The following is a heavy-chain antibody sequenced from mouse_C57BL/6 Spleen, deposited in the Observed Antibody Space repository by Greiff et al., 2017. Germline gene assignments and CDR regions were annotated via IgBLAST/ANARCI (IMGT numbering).Heavy chain of an antibody. J-gene: IGHJ4*01. V-gene: IGHV1-54*01. CDR1: GYAFTNYL. CDR2: INPGRGGT. D-gene: IGHD1-1*01. Sequence: QVQLQQSGAELVRPGTSVKVSCKASGYAFTNYLIEWVKQRPGQGLEWIGVINPGRGGTNYNENVTGKAILTVDKSSSTAYMQLSSLTSEDSAVFFFARSSHDGSSYNYAMDDWGQGTSVTVSS. CDR3: ARSSHDGSSYNYAMDD.